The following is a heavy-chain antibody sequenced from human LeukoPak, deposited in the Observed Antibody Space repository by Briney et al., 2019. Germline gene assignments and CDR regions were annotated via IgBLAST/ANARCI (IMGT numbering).Heavy chain of an antibody. Sequence: SETLSLTCTVSGGSISSYYLSWIRQPPGKGLEWIGYIYYSGSTNYNPSLKSRVTISVDTSKNQFSLKLSSVTAADTAVYYCARDPGGSYFSWFDPWGQGTLVTVSS. D-gene: IGHD1-26*01. CDR3: ARDPGGSYFSWFDP. V-gene: IGHV4-59*01. J-gene: IGHJ5*02. CDR2: IYYSGST. CDR1: GGSISSYY.